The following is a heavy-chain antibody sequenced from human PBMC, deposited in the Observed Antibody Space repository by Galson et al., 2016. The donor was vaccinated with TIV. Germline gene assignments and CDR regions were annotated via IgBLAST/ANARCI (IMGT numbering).Heavy chain of an antibody. CDR2: IIAIFRTT. D-gene: IGHD3-10*01. J-gene: IGHJ6*02. CDR1: GGIFKSNA. Sequence: SVKVSCKVSGGIFKSNAIGWVRQAPGQGLEWMGGIIAIFRTTNYAQKFQGRVTITADLSTSTAYMELGSLRSEDTAIYYCAKDMRVRGSYYYGMDVWGQGTTVAVSS. V-gene: IGHV1-69*13. CDR3: AKDMRVRGSYYYGMDV.